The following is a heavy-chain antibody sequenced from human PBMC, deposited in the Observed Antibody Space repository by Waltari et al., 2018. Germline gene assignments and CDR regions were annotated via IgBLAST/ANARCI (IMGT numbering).Heavy chain of an antibody. V-gene: IGHV3-53*01. CDR1: GFTVSSNY. CDR3: ASGARLPPSYYYYYGMDV. Sequence: EVQLVESGGGLIQPGGSLRLSCAASGFTVSSNYMSWVRQAPGKGLEWVSVIYSGGRTYYAEPAKVRLTITKDNSKNALYLQMNSLGAEDTGVYYCASGARLPPSYYYYYGMDVWGQGTTVTVSS. D-gene: IGHD6-6*01. CDR2: IYSGGRT. J-gene: IGHJ6*02.